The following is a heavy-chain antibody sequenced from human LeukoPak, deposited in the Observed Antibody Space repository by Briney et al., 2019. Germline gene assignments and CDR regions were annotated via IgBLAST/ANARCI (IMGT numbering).Heavy chain of an antibody. CDR2: ISGSGGST. CDR3: ARGELSAMVRRAPWYY. CDR1: GFTVSSNY. D-gene: IGHD3-10*01. J-gene: IGHJ4*02. V-gene: IGHV3-23*01. Sequence: GGSLRLSCAASGFTVSSNYMSWVRQAPGKGLEWVSAISGSGGSTYYADSVKGRFTISRDNAKNSLYLQMNSLRAEDTAVYYCARGELSAMVRRAPWYYWGQGTLVTVSS.